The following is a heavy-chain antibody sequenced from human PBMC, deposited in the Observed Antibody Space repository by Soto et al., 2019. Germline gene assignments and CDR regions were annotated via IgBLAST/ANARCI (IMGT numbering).Heavy chain of an antibody. J-gene: IGHJ6*02. CDR3: AKDLDGRSGNYYYGMDV. CDR1: GFTFSSYA. Sequence: GGSLRLSCAASGFTFSSYAMSWVRQAPGKGLEWVSAISGSGGSTYYADSVKGRFTISRDNSKNTLHLQMNSLRAEDTAVYYCAKDLDGRSGNYYYGMDVRGQGTTVTVSS. V-gene: IGHV3-23*01. D-gene: IGHD3-10*01. CDR2: ISGSGGST.